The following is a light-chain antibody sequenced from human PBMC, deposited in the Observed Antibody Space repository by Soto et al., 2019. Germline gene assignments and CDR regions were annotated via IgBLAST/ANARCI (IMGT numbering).Light chain of an antibody. J-gene: IGLJ2*01. V-gene: IGLV2-8*01. CDR3: SSYGGSKV. CDR2: EVN. CDR1: SSDVGAYNY. Sequence: QSALTQPPSASGSPGQSVAISCTGTSSDVGAYNYVSWYQQHPGKAPKLMIYEVNKRPSGVPDRFSGSKSGNTASLTVSGLQAEDEADYYCSSYGGSKVFGGGTKPTVL.